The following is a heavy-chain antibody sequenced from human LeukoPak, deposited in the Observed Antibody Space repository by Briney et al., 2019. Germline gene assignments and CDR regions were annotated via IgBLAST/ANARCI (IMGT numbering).Heavy chain of an antibody. CDR1: GFTFSSYA. CDR3: ARGGDAYNLDW. Sequence: PGGSVRLSCAASGFTFSSYAMHWVRQAPGKGLEWVGGISYDGSNKYYADSVKGGFTISRDNSKNTLYLQLNSLRAEDTTVYYCARGGDAYNLDWWGQGTLVTVSS. CDR2: ISYDGSNK. D-gene: IGHD5-24*01. V-gene: IGHV3-30-3*01. J-gene: IGHJ4*02.